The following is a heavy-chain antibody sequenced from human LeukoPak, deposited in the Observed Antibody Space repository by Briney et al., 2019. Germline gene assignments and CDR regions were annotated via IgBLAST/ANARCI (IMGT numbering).Heavy chain of an antibody. CDR1: GYTFTSYY. CDR3: ARGGVVVVAAADFDY. J-gene: IGHJ4*02. CDR2: INPSGGST. D-gene: IGHD2-15*01. V-gene: IGHV1-46*01. Sequence: ASVKVSCKASGYTFTSYYMHWVRQAPGQGLEWMGIINPSGGSTSYAQKFQGRVTITADESTSTAYMELSSLRSEDTAVYYCARGGVVVVAAADFDYWGQGTLVTVSS.